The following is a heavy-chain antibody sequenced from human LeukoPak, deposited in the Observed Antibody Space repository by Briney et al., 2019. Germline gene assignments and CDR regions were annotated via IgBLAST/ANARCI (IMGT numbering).Heavy chain of an antibody. CDR1: GFTFSDA. V-gene: IGHV3-48*01. CDR2: IDDDETTI. CDR3: ARDSPYYYYMDV. Sequence: GGSLRLSCAASGFTFSDAMNWVRQAPGKGLEWISYIDDDETTIRYADSVKGRFTISRDNARNSLCLQMNSLRAEDTAVYYCARDSPYYYYMDVWGKGTTVTVSS. J-gene: IGHJ6*03.